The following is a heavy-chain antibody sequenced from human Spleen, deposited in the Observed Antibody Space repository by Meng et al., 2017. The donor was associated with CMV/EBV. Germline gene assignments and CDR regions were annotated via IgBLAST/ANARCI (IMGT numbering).Heavy chain of an antibody. D-gene: IGHD2-2*02. CDR3: ARPQDIVVVPVAIPGYSYGLDV. CDR1: GFTFSSYN. V-gene: IGHV3-21*01. Sequence: GALKISCAASGFTFSSYNMNWVRQAPGKGLEWVSSISSSSSYIYYADSVKGRFTISRDNAKNSLYLQMNSLRAEDTAVYYCARPQDIVVVPVAIPGYSYGLDVWGQGTTVTVSS. CDR2: ISSSSSYI. J-gene: IGHJ6*02.